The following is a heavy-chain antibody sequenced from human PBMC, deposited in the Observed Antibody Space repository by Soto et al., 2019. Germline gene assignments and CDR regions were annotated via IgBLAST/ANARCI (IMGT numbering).Heavy chain of an antibody. CDR2: ISGSGGST. J-gene: IGHJ4*02. V-gene: IGHV3-23*01. Sequence: EVQLLESGGGLVQPGGSLRLSCAASGFTFSSYAMSWVRQAPGKGLEWVSAISGSGGSTYYADSVKGRFTISRDNSKNTLYMQMNSLRAEDTAVYYCAKQNGYGGNSELEYWGQGTLVTVSS. CDR1: GFTFSSYA. CDR3: AKQNGYGGNSELEY. D-gene: IGHD2-21*02.